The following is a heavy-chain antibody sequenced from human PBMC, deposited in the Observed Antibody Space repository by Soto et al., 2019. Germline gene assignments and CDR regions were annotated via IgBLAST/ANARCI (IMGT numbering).Heavy chain of an antibody. D-gene: IGHD3-3*01. Sequence: SVKVSCKASGGTFRSYAVSWVRQAPGHGLEWMGGIIPMFGRVNYVQKFQGRVTITADKSTTIAYMELSSLRSEDTAVYYCARGSFGVVKTQGAADYYAMDVWGQGTTVTVSS. CDR2: IIPMFGRV. V-gene: IGHV1-69*06. CDR1: GGTFRSYA. J-gene: IGHJ6*02. CDR3: ARGSFGVVKTQGAADYYAMDV.